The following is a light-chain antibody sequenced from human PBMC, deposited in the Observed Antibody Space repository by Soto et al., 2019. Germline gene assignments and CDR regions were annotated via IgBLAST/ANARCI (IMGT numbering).Light chain of an antibody. V-gene: IGLV2-8*01. Sequence: QSALTQPPSASGSPGQSVTISCTGTSSDVGAYNYVSWYQQHPGKAPKLMIYEVTKRPSGVPDRFSGSKSGNAASLTVSGLQAEDEADYYCCSYAGSNTHYVFGTGTQLTVL. CDR2: EVT. CDR1: SSDVGAYNY. CDR3: CSYAGSNTHYV. J-gene: IGLJ1*01.